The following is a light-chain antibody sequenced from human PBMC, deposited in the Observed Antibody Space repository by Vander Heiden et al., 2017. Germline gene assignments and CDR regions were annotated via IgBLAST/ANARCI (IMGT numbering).Light chain of an antibody. V-gene: IGLV3-10*01. J-gene: IGLJ3*02. CDR1: ALPKKH. CDR2: EDN. Sequence: SYELTQPPPASVSPGQTARLTCSGDALPKKHAYWYQQKSGQAPVLVIYEDNRRPSGIPERFSGSSSGTMVTLTINGAQVEDEADYYCYSTDSSGNHGVFGGGTKLTVL. CDR3: YSTDSSGNHGV.